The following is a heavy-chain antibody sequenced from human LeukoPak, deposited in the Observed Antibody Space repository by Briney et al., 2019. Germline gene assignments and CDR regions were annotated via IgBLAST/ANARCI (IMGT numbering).Heavy chain of an antibody. D-gene: IGHD6-13*01. J-gene: IGHJ4*02. CDR3: ARTPEGGQQLDY. Sequence: PGGSLRLSCAASGFTVSNNYMSWVRQAPGKGLEWVSVIYSGGSTYYADSVKGRFAISRDNSKNTLYLQMNSLKAEDTAVYYCARTPEGGQQLDYWGQGTLVTVSS. CDR2: IYSGGST. V-gene: IGHV3-53*01. CDR1: GFTVSNNY.